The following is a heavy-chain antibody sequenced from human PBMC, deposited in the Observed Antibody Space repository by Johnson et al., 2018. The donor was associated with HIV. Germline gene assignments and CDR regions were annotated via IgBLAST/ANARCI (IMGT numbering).Heavy chain of an antibody. CDR3: TTDHKGPSDYTHHLAFDI. CDR1: GFTFSSYA. Sequence: QVQLVESGGGVVQPGRSLRLSSAASGFTFSSYAMHWVRQAPGKGLEWVAVISYDGSNKYYADSVKGRFTISRDNSKNTLYLQMNSLKTEDTAVYYCTTDHKGPSDYTHHLAFDIWGQGTMVTVSS. CDR2: ISYDGSNK. V-gene: IGHV3-30-3*01. J-gene: IGHJ3*02. D-gene: IGHD4-11*01.